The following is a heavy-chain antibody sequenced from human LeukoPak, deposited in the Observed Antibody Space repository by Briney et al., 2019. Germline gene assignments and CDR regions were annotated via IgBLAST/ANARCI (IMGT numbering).Heavy chain of an antibody. V-gene: IGHV3-30*03. CDR3: ARDRAWNYFDY. CDR1: GFTFSRHG. CDR2: ISNDGSRK. J-gene: IGHJ4*02. D-gene: IGHD3-3*01. Sequence: GGSLRLSCAPSGFTFSRHGMHWVRQAPGKGLEWVAIISNDGSRKYYAHSVEGRFTICRYNSKNTLYLQMDSLRAEDTAVYYCARDRAWNYFDYWGQGTLVTVSS.